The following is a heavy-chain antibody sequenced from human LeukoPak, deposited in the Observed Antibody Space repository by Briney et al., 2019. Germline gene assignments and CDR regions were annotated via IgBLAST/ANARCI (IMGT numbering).Heavy chain of an antibody. CDR3: ARAPGTDAFDI. J-gene: IGHJ3*02. Sequence: GESLKISCKGSGYSFTGYWIGWVRQMPGKGLEWMGIIYPGDSDTRYSPSFQGQVTISAAKSISNAYLQWSSLKASDTAMYYCARAPGTDAFDIWGQGTMVTVSS. V-gene: IGHV5-51*01. CDR2: IYPGDSDT. D-gene: IGHD3-10*01. CDR1: GYSFTGYW.